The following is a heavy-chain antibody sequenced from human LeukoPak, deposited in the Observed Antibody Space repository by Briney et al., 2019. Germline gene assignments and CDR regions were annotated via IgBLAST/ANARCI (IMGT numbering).Heavy chain of an antibody. CDR3: AREGVLWFGELFSLEDY. D-gene: IGHD3-10*01. CDR2: IYYSGST. Sequence: NASETLSLTCAVYGGSFSGYYWGWIRQPPGKGLEWIGSIYYSGSTYYNPSLKSRVTISVDTSKNQFSLKLSSVTAADTAVYYCAREGVLWFGELFSLEDYWGQGTLVTVSS. J-gene: IGHJ4*02. CDR1: GGSFSGYY. V-gene: IGHV4-34*01.